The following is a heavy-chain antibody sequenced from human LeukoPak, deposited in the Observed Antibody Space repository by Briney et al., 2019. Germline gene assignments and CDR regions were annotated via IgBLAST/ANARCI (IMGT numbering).Heavy chain of an antibody. V-gene: IGHV4-30-4*01. D-gene: IGHD2-15*01. Sequence: KSSETLSLTCTVSGGSISSGDYYWSWIRQPPGKGLEWIGYIYYSGSTYYNPSLKSRVTISVDTSKNQFSLKLSSVTAADTAVYYCARAAEGYCSGGSCPGDLDYWGQGTLVTVSS. J-gene: IGHJ4*02. CDR3: ARAAEGYCSGGSCPGDLDY. CDR1: GGSISSGDYY. CDR2: IYYSGST.